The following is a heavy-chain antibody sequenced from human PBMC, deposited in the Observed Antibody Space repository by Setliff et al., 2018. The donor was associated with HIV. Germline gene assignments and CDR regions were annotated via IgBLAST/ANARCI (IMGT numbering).Heavy chain of an antibody. CDR2: IYYSGTT. CDR3: ARHWYSSSWYHVFDI. Sequence: PPETLSLTCTVSGGSISSYYWSWIRQPPGKGLEWIGYIYYSGTTNYNPSLKSRVTISVDTSKNQFSLKLSSVTAADTAVYYCARHWYSSSWYHVFDIWGQGTMVTVSS. D-gene: IGHD6-13*01. V-gene: IGHV4-59*08. CDR1: GGSISSYY. J-gene: IGHJ3*02.